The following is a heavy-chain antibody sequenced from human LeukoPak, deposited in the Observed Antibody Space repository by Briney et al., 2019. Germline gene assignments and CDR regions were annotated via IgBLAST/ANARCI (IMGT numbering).Heavy chain of an antibody. J-gene: IGHJ3*02. V-gene: IGHV4-34*01. CDR2: INHSGST. CDR1: GGSFSGYY. D-gene: IGHD6-25*01. CDR3: ARGQIYGYDALNI. Sequence: SETLSLTCAVYGGSFSGYYWSWIRQPPGKGLEWIGEINHSGSTNYNPSLKSRVTISVDTSKNQFSLKLSSVTAADTAVYYCARGQIYGYDALNIGGKGKMVPVSS.